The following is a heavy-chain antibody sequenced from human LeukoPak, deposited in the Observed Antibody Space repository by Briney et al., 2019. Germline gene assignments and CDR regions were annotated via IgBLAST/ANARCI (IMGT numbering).Heavy chain of an antibody. CDR1: GYTFTSYD. Sequence: VASVKVSCKASGYTFTSYDINWVRQATGQGLEWMGWINTNTGNPTYAQGFFTGRYVFSLDTSVSTAYLQINGLKADDTAVYYCGRDPKLGIRGYTYGYIDYWGQGTLVTVAS. J-gene: IGHJ4*02. V-gene: IGHV7-4-1*02. CDR2: INTNTGNP. CDR3: GRDPKLGIRGYTYGYIDY. D-gene: IGHD5-18*01.